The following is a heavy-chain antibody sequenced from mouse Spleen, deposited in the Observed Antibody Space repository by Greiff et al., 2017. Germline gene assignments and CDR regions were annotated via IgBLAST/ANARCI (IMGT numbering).Heavy chain of an antibody. D-gene: IGHD1-1*01. J-gene: IGHJ2*01. CDR2: IDPANGNT. CDR3: ARSYYYDGSYPYYFDY. Sequence: EVKVVESGAELVKPGASVKLSCTASGFNIKDTYMHWVKQRPEQGLEWIGRIDPANGNTKYDPKFQGKATITADTSSNTAYLQLSSLTSEDTAVYYCARSYYYDGSYPYYFDYWGQGTTLTVSA. CDR1: GFNIKDTY. V-gene: IGHV14-3*02.